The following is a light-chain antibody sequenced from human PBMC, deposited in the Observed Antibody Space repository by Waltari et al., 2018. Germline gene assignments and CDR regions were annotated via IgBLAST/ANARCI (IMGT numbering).Light chain of an antibody. Sequence: AIQVTQSPSSLSASVGDRVTIRCRASQDIRDEQGWYQQKPGKAPKLLMYVASSLHSGVPSRFSGSGSGTDFTLTINSLQPEDFATYYCLQHYTDPFTFGGGTKVEIK. CDR2: VAS. J-gene: IGKJ4*01. CDR1: QDIRDE. V-gene: IGKV1-6*01. CDR3: LQHYTDPFT.